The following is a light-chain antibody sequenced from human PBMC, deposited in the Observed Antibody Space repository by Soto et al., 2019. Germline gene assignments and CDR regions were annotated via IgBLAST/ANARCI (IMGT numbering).Light chain of an antibody. CDR2: GAP. CDR1: QSVSSSY. V-gene: IGKV3-20*01. J-gene: IGKJ1*01. CDR3: QQYGSSPRT. Sequence: EMVLTRSPGTLSLSPGERATLSCRASQSVSSSYLGWYQQKPGQAPRLVIYGAPSRATGIPDRFSGSGSGTDFTLTISRLEPEDFAVYYCQQYGSSPRTFGQGTKVDIK.